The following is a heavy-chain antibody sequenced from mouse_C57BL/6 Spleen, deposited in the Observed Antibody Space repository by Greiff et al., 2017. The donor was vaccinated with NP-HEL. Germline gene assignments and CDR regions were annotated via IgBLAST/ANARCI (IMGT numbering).Heavy chain of an antibody. J-gene: IGHJ3*01. V-gene: IGHV1-15*01. CDR2: IDPETGGT. CDR1: GYTFTDYE. D-gene: IGHD1-1*01. CDR3: TLPGYGSSYFAY. Sequence: VQLQQPGAELVRPGASVTLSCKASGYTFTDYEMHWVKQTPVHGLEWIGAIDPETGGTAYNQKFKGKAILTADKSSSTAYMELRSLTSEDSAVYYCTLPGYGSSYFAYWGQGTLVTVSA.